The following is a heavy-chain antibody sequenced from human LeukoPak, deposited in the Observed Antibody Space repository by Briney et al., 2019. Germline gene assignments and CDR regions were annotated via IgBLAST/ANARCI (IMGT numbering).Heavy chain of an antibody. J-gene: IGHJ4*02. CDR1: GGSFSGYY. Sequence: PSETLSLTCAVYGGSFSGYYWSWIRQPPGKGLEWIGYIYHSGSTYYNPSLKSRVTISVDRSKNQFSLKLSSVAAADTAVYYCARRGYDSSGYYIVYWGQGTLVTVSS. D-gene: IGHD3-22*01. CDR2: IYHSGST. V-gene: IGHV4-34*01. CDR3: ARRGYDSSGYYIVY.